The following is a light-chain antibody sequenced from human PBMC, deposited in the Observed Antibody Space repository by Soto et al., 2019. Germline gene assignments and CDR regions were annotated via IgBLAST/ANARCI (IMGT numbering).Light chain of an antibody. Sequence: QSALTQSPAASGSPGQSVTISCIGTSADVGGYNYVSWYQQHPGKAPKLMIYEVSKRTSGVPDRFSGSKSGSTASLTVSGLQSEDEADYYCSSYAGSSSFVLFGGGTQLTVL. V-gene: IGLV2-8*01. J-gene: IGLJ2*01. CDR2: EVS. CDR3: SSYAGSSSFVL. CDR1: SADVGGYNY.